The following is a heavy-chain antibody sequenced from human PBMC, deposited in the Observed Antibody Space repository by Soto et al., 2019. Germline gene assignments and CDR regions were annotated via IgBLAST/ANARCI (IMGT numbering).Heavy chain of an antibody. V-gene: IGHV1-69*02. J-gene: IGHJ4*02. D-gene: IGHD3-3*01. CDR1: GGTFSSYT. CDR3: ASSALTIFDPAFDY. CDR2: IIPILGIA. Sequence: SVKVSCKASGGTFSSYTISWVRQAPGQGLEWMGRIIPILGIANYAQKFQGRVTITADKSTSTAYMELRSLRSDDTAVYYCASSALTIFDPAFDYWGQGTLVTVSS.